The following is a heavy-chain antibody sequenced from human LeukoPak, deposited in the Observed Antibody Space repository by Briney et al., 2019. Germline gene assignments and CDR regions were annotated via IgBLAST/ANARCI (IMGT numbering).Heavy chain of an antibody. V-gene: IGHV4-59*08. J-gene: IGHJ4*02. CDR1: GGSISSYY. CDR3: ARHRDGHFYDY. D-gene: IGHD5-24*01. CDR2: ISYSGST. Sequence: PSETLSLTCTFSGGSISSYYWSWIRQPPGKGLEWSGYISYSGSTNYNPSLKSRVTISVDTSKNQFSLKLSSVTAADTAVYYCARHRDGHFYDYWGQGTLVTVSS.